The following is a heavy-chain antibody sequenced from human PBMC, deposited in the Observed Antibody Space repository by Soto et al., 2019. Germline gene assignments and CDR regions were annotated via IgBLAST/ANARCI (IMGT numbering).Heavy chain of an antibody. CDR3: AGGWGIAAPGPNWFDP. J-gene: IGHJ5*02. CDR1: GYSLSGYY. CDR2: INPNSGGT. V-gene: IGHV1-2*02. D-gene: IGHD6-13*01. Sequence: ASVKVSCKASGYSLSGYYLHWVRQAPGQGPEWMGWINPNSGGTKYVQKFQGRVTMTRETSISTVYLELSRLRSDDRAVYYCAGGWGIAAPGPNWFDPWGQGTLVTVSS.